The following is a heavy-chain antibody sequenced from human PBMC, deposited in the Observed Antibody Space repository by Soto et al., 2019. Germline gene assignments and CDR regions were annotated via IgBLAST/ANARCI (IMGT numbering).Heavy chain of an antibody. J-gene: IGHJ4*02. Sequence: AVTVSCLXSRGTLRSYTFPWVRQAPGQGLEWMGGIIPIVKTPLYAQKFKGRVTISADEFKATVYVELNSLTSEDTAVYYCARPSGQLGQYRALPDNWGQGTLVTVSS. CDR1: RGTLRSYT. V-gene: IGHV1-69*13. CDR2: IIPIVKTP. CDR3: ARPSGQLGQYRALPDN. D-gene: IGHD1-26*01.